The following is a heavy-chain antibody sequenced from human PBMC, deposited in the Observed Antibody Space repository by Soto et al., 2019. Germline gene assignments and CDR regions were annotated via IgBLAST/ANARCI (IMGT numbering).Heavy chain of an antibody. Sequence: GGSLRLSCAASGFSFSISPMHWVRQSPGKGPEWVALISYDGTNKFYADSVKGRFTIPRDNSKSTLYLQVDSLRPEDAAVYYCARDPKTSGGQHWAFNYFDSWGQGTLVTVSS. D-gene: IGHD7-27*01. J-gene: IGHJ4*02. V-gene: IGHV3-30-3*01. CDR3: ARDPKTSGGQHWAFNYFDS. CDR1: GFSFSISP. CDR2: ISYDGTNK.